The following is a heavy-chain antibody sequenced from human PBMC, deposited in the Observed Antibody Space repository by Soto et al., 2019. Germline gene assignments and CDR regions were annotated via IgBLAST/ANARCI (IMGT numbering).Heavy chain of an antibody. Sequence: EVQLLESGGGLVQPGGSLRLSCAASGFTFSSYAMNWVRQAPGKGLEWVSTISFSGVNRHYADSMKGRFTISRDNSKNTLYLQMNSLRAEDTAIYYCAKVGSGSYSAHSWGQGTLVTVSS. V-gene: IGHV3-23*01. D-gene: IGHD3-10*01. CDR3: AKVGSGSYSAHS. CDR2: ISFSGVNR. CDR1: GFTFSSYA. J-gene: IGHJ4*02.